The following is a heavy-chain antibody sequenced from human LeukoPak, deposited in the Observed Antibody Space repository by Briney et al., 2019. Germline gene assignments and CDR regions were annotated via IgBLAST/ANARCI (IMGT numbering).Heavy chain of an antibody. CDR3: AKRPRIAAAGTSDWFDP. V-gene: IGHV3-23*01. Sequence: GGSLRLSCAASGFTFSSYAMSWVRQAPGKGLEWVSAISGSGGSTYYADSVKGRFTISRDNSKNTLYLQMNSLRAEDTAAYYCAKRPRIAAAGTSDWFDPWGQGTLVTVSS. D-gene: IGHD6-13*01. CDR1: GFTFSSYA. CDR2: ISGSGGST. J-gene: IGHJ5*02.